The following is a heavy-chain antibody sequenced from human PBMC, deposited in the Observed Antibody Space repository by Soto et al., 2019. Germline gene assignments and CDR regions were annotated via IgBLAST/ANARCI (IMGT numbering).Heavy chain of an antibody. CDR1: GYTFSTYY. J-gene: IGHJ4*02. CDR2: INPSGGST. D-gene: IGHD4-4*01. V-gene: IGHV1-46*01. CDR3: ARYDYNGYYFDY. Sequence: GASVKVSCKASGYTFSTYYMHWVRQAPGQGYEWMGIINPSGGSTTYAQKFQGRVTMTRDTSTTTVYMELSSLKSEDTAVSYCARYDYNGYYFDYWGQGTLVNVSS.